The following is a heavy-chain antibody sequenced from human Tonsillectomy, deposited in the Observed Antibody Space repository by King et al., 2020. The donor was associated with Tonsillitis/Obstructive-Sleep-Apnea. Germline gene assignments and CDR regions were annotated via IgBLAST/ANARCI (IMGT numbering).Heavy chain of an antibody. CDR1: GFTFDDYA. V-gene: IGHV3-9*01. CDR3: AKYIGGSYYLSYYMDV. J-gene: IGHJ6*03. D-gene: IGHD1-26*01. Sequence: VQLVESGGGLVQPGRSLRLSCAVSGFTFDDYAMHWVRQAPGKGLEWVSGISWNSGSIGYADSVKGRFTISRDNAKNSLYLQMNSLRADDTALYYCAKYIGGSYYLSYYMDVWGKGTTVTVSS. CDR2: ISWNSGSI.